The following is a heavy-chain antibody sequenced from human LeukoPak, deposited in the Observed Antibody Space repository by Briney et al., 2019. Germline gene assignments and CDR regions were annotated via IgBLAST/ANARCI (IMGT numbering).Heavy chain of an antibody. V-gene: IGHV3-30-3*01. CDR3: ARSATMIVVAITAGFDY. CDR1: GFTFSSYA. CDR2: ISYDGSNK. D-gene: IGHD3-22*01. J-gene: IGHJ4*02. Sequence: PGGSLRLSCAASGFTFSSYAMHWVRQAPGKGLEWVAVISYDGSNKYYADSVKGRFTISRDSSKNTLYLQMNSLRAEDTAVYYCARSATMIVVAITAGFDYWGQGTLVTVSS.